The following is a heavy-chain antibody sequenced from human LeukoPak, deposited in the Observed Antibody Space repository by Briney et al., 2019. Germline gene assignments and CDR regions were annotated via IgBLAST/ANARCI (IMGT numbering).Heavy chain of an antibody. V-gene: IGHV6-1*01. Sequence: SQTLSLTCAISGDSVSINSAAWNWIRQSPSRGLEWLGRTYYRAKWYNDYAVSVKSRITINPDTSKNQFSLQLNSVTPEDTAVYYCARGYCSGGSCYSGAFDIWGQGTMVTVSS. CDR1: GDSVSINSAA. J-gene: IGHJ3*02. CDR3: ARGYCSGGSCYSGAFDI. CDR2: TYYRAKWYN. D-gene: IGHD2-15*01.